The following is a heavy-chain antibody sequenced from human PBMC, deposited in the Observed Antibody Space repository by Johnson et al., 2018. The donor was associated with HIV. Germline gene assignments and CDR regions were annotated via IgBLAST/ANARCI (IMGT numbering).Heavy chain of an antibody. CDR2: IKQEGSEK. J-gene: IGHJ3*02. CDR3: VKDVVEVWFGELLRHDAFDI. D-gene: IGHD3-10*01. Sequence: VQLVESGGGLVQPGGSLRLSCAASGFTLSSYWMSWVRQAPGKGLEWVANIKQEGSEKYLADTVKGRRTLSRGYSKNTLYLQMNSLRAEDTAVYYCVKDVVEVWFGELLRHDAFDIWGQGTMVTVSS. V-gene: IGHV3-7*01. CDR1: GFTLSSYW.